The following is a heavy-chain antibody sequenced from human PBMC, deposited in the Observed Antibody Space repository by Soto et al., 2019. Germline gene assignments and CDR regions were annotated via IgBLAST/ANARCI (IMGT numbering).Heavy chain of an antibody. J-gene: IGHJ5*02. V-gene: IGHV4-31*03. D-gene: IGHD2-2*01. Sequence: SETLSLTCTVSGGSISSGGYYWSWIRQHPGKGLEWIGYIYYSGSTYYNPSLKSRVTISVDTSKNQFSLKLSSVTVADTAVYYCARGLRYCSSTSCYQHWFDPWGQGTLVTVSS. CDR3: ARGLRYCSSTSCYQHWFDP. CDR1: GGSISSGGYY. CDR2: IYYSGST.